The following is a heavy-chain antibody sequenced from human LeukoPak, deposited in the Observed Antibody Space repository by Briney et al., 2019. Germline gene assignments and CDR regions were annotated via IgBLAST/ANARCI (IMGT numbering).Heavy chain of an antibody. CDR1: GGSISSSIYY. V-gene: IGHV4-39*07. CDR2: LSYSGST. J-gene: IGHJ4*02. Sequence: SETLSLTCTVSGGSISSSIYYWGWIRQPPGKGLEWIGSLSYSGSTYYNPSLKSRVTVLLDTSKNQFSLKLSSVTAADTAVYYCARGESLFDYWGQGTLVTVSS. D-gene: IGHD3-10*01. CDR3: ARGESLFDY.